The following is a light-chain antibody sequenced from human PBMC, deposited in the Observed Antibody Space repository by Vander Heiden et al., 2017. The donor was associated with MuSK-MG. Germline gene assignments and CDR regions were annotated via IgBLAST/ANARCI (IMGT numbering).Light chain of an antibody. V-gene: IGLV2-14*01. CDR1: SSDVGGYNY. J-gene: IGLJ3*02. CDR3: SSYTSSSTLGV. Sequence: QSALTQPVSVSGSPGQSITISCTGTSSDVGGYNYVSWYQQHPGKAPNLLIYDVSNRPSGVSNRFSGSKSGTTASLTISGLQAEDEADYYCSSYTSSSTLGVFGGGTKLTVL. CDR2: DVS.